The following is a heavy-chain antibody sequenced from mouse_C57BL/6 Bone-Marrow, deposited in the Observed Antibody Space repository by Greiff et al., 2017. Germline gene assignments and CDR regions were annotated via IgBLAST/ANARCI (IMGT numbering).Heavy chain of an antibody. D-gene: IGHD2-2*01. CDR2: ISSGGSYT. J-gene: IGHJ3*01. CDR3: ARPEIYYGYEAY. V-gene: IGHV5-6*01. Sequence: EVQLVESGGDLVKPGGSLKLSCAASGFTFSSYGMSWVRQTPDKRLEWVATISSGGSYTYYPDSVKGRFTISRDNAKNTLYLQMSSLKSEDTAMYYCARPEIYYGYEAYWGQGTLVTVSA. CDR1: GFTFSSYG.